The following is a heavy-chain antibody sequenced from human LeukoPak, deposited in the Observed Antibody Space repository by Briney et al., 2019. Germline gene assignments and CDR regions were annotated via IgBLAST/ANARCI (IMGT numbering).Heavy chain of an antibody. CDR1: GYSFTSYW. Sequence: GESLKIFCKGSGYSFTSYWIGWVRQMPGKGLEWMGIIYPGDSDTRYSPSFQGQVTISADKSISTAYLQWSSLKASDTAMYYCAGRFYDSSGYSHYYYGMDVWGQGTTVTVSS. V-gene: IGHV5-51*01. J-gene: IGHJ6*02. CDR3: AGRFYDSSGYSHYYYGMDV. D-gene: IGHD3-22*01. CDR2: IYPGDSDT.